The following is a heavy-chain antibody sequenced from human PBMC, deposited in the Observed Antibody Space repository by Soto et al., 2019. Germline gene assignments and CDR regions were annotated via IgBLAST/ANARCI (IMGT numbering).Heavy chain of an antibody. Sequence: GGSLRLSCSASGFTFSNYNMNWVRQPPGKGLEWVSYITYSSTTISYADSVNGRFTISRDNAKNSLYLQMNSLRDEDTAVYYCARAGLAPFDYWGQGTLVNLSS. V-gene: IGHV3-48*02. D-gene: IGHD6-19*01. J-gene: IGHJ4*02. CDR3: ARAGLAPFDY. CDR2: ITYSSTTI. CDR1: GFTFSNYN.